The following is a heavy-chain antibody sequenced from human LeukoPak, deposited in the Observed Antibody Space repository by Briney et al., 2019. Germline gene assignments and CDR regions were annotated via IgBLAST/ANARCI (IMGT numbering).Heavy chain of an antibody. CDR2: ISGSGGST. CDR1: GFTFSTYA. J-gene: IGHJ4*02. D-gene: IGHD3-22*01. Sequence: GGSLRLSCAASGFTFSTYAMSWVRQAPGKGLEWVSAISGSGGSTYYADSVKGRFTISRDNSKNTLYLQMNCLRAEDTAVYYCAKYKDTSGYVDYWGQGTLVTVSS. V-gene: IGHV3-23*01. CDR3: AKYKDTSGYVDY.